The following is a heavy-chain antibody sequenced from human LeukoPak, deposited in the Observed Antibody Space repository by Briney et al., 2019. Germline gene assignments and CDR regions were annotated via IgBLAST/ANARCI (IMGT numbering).Heavy chain of an antibody. CDR2: INPNSGDT. Sequence: ASVKVSCKASGYTFTSYDINWVRQAPGQGLEWMGWINPNSGDTNYAQKFQGRVTMTRDTSISTAYMELSRLRSDDTALYYCARDRAVVWFESWGQGTLVTVSS. V-gene: IGHV1-2*02. J-gene: IGHJ5*01. D-gene: IGHD5-18*01. CDR1: GYTFTSYD. CDR3: ARDRAVVWFES.